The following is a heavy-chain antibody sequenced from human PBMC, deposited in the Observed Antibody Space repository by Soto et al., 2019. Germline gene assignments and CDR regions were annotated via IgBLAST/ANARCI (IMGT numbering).Heavy chain of an antibody. CDR3: ARDFGSSGAYYY. D-gene: IGHD2-15*01. V-gene: IGHV1-69*08. Sequence: QVQLVQSGAEVKKPGSSVKVSCKASGGTFSSYTISWVRQAPGQGLEWMGRIIPILGIANYAQKFQGRVTITADKSTSTADMELSSLRSEDTAVYYCARDFGSSGAYYYWGQGTLVTVSS. CDR1: GGTFSSYT. CDR2: IIPILGIA. J-gene: IGHJ4*02.